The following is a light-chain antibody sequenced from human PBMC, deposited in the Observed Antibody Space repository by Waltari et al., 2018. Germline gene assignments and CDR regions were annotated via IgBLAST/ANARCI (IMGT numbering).Light chain of an antibody. CDR2: EVS. V-gene: IGLV2-14*01. Sequence: QSALTQPASVSASPGQSITIPCTGTSRAVGGYNYVSWYQQHPGKAPKLMIYEVSNRPSGVSNRFSGSKSGNTASLTISALQAEDEADYYCSSYTSSSTLVFGGGTKLTVL. J-gene: IGLJ3*02. CDR1: SRAVGGYNY. CDR3: SSYTSSSTLV.